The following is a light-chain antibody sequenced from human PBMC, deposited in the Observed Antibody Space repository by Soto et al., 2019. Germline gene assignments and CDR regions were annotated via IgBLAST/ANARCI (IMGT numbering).Light chain of an antibody. CDR2: DVS. CDR1: SSDVGAYNY. V-gene: IGLV2-14*01. J-gene: IGLJ1*01. Sequence: QSALTQPASVSGSPGQSITISCTGTSSDVGAYNYVSWYQQHPGKAPKFMIYDVSNRPSGVSNRFSGSKSGNTASLTISGLQAEDEADYYCSSYTSSTTPNVFGTGTQLTVL. CDR3: SSYTSSTTPNV.